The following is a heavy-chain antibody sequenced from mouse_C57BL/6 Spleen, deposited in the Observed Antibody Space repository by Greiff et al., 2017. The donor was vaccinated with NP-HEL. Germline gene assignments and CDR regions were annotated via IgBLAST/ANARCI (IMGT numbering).Heavy chain of an antibody. D-gene: IGHD2-12*01. CDR2: INPSSGYT. J-gene: IGHJ3*01. CDR1: GYTFTSYW. Sequence: VKLQESGAELAKPGASVKLSCKASGYTFTSYWMHWVKQRPGQGLEWIGYINPSSGYTKYNQKFKDKATLTADKSSSTAYIQLSSLTYEDSAVYYCARPYYSPYGGFAYWGQGTLVTVSA. CDR3: ARPYYSPYGGFAY. V-gene: IGHV1-7*01.